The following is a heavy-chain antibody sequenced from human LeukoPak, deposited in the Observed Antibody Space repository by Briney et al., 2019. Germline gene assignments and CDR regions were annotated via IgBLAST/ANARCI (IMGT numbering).Heavy chain of an antibody. J-gene: IGHJ4*02. D-gene: IGHD2-2*01. CDR3: AKAGYCSSASCLHGLYDC. V-gene: IGHV3-23*01. Sequence: GGSLRLSCAASGFTFTSYAMSWVRQAPGKGLEWVSAISGSGTDTYYADSVKGRFTISRDNSKNTIYLQMNSLRGEDTAVFYCAKAGYCSSASCLHGLYDCWGQGTLVTVFS. CDR2: ISGSGTDT. CDR1: GFTFTSYA.